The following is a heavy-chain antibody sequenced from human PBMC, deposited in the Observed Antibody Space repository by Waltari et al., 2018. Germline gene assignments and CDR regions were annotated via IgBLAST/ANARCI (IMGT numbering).Heavy chain of an antibody. CDR3: ARGRVDYDFWSGYYSLHGRHLYFDL. J-gene: IGHJ2*01. D-gene: IGHD3-3*01. V-gene: IGHV4-59*01. CDR1: GGSISSYY. CDR2: IYYSGST. Sequence: QVQLQESGPGLVKPSETLSLTCTVSGGSISSYYWRWIRQPPGKGLEGDGDIYYSGSTNYNPSLKSRVTISVDTSKNQFSLKLSSVTAADTAVYYCARGRVDYDFWSGYYSLHGRHLYFDLWGRGTLVTVSS.